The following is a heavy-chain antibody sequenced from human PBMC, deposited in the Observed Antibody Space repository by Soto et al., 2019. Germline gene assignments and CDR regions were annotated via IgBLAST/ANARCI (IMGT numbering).Heavy chain of an antibody. Sequence: QVQLVESGGGVVQPGRSLRLSCAASGFTFSTYTMHWVRQAPGKGLEWVALISYDGSNQYYADSVRGRFTNSRNNSKNTLMPQMSSQRSEDTATFYCARGGYAVGYCGGGHFDNWGQGTLVTVSS. CDR2: ISYDGSNQ. CDR1: GFTFSTYT. D-gene: IGHD2-2*01. CDR3: ARGGYAVGYCGGGHFDN. V-gene: IGHV3-30*03. J-gene: IGHJ4*02.